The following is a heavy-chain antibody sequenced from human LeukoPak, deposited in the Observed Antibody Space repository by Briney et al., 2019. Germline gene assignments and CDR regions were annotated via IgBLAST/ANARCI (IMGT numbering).Heavy chain of an antibody. CDR3: AKDIGYCSGGSCFYFDY. V-gene: IGHV3-23*01. Sequence: GGSLRLSCAASGFTFSNYAMSWVRQAPGKGLEWVSHISGSGGSTYYADSVKGRFTISRDNSKNTLYLQMNSLRAEDTAVYYCAKDIGYCSGGSCFYFDYWGQGTLVTVSS. J-gene: IGHJ4*02. D-gene: IGHD2-15*01. CDR2: ISGSGGST. CDR1: GFTFSNYA.